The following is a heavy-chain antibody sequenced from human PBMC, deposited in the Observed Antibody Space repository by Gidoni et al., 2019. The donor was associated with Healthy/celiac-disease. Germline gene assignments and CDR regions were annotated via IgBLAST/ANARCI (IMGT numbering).Heavy chain of an antibody. CDR3: VRSGRGYSYGSLLVWNDY. J-gene: IGHJ4*02. CDR1: GFTFSSDA. D-gene: IGHD5-18*01. Sequence: EVQLLESGGGLVQPGGSLRLSCAASGFTFSSDAMSWVRQAPGKGLEWVSAISGSGGSTYYADSVKGRFTISRDNSKNTLYLQMNSLRAEDTAVYYCVRSGRGYSYGSLLVWNDYWGQGTLVTVSS. V-gene: IGHV3-23*01. CDR2: ISGSGGST.